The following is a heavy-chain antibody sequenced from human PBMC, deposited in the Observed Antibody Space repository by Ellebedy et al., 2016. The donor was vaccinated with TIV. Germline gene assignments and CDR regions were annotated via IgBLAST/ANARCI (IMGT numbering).Heavy chain of an antibody. CDR1: GFTFSSYA. D-gene: IGHD2-2*01. V-gene: IGHV3-23*01. CDR3: AKEYQLPSYKNRFDP. J-gene: IGHJ5*02. CDR2: ISGSGGST. Sequence: GGSLRLSXAASGFTFSSYAMSWVRQAPGKGLEWVSAISGSGGSTYYADSVKGRFTISRDNSKNTLYLQMNSLRAEDTAVYYCAKEYQLPSYKNRFDPWGQGTLVTVSS.